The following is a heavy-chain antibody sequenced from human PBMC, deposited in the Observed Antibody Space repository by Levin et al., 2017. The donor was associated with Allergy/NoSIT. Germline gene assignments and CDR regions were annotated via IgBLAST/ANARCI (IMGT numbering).Heavy chain of an antibody. V-gene: IGHV3-30-3*01. CDR1: GFTFSNYA. Sequence: GGSLRLSCAASGFTFSNYAMHWVRQAPGKGLEWVGVISDDGSSEFYIDSVKGRFTISRDNSKNRLYLQMDSLRAEVTALYYCVREIAEEGTWGQGTLVIVSS. J-gene: IGHJ4*02. D-gene: IGHD1-1*01. CDR3: VREIAEEGT. CDR2: ISDDGSSE.